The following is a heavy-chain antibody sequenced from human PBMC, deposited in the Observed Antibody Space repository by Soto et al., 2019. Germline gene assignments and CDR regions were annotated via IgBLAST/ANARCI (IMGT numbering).Heavy chain of an antibody. J-gene: IGHJ4*02. Sequence: GGSLRLSCAASGFTFSTYSMNWVRQPPGKGLEWVSYISSTSKTIYYADSVKGRFTISRDNAKNSLYLQMNSLRAEDTAVYYCARGYPAANSDYWGQGTLVTVSS. CDR1: GFTFSTYS. CDR3: ARGYPAANSDY. V-gene: IGHV3-48*01. CDR2: ISSTSKTI. D-gene: IGHD2-2*01.